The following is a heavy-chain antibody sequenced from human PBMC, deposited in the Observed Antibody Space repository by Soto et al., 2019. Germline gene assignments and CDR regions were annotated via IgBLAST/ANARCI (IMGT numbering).Heavy chain of an antibody. D-gene: IGHD3-3*01. CDR2: IIPIFGTA. J-gene: IGHJ6*02. V-gene: IGHV1-69*01. CDR1: GGTFSSYA. CDR3: ASVGITIFGVVNFGMDV. Sequence: QVQLVQSGAEVKKPGSSVKVSCKASGGTFSSYAISWVRQAPGQGLEWMGGIIPIFGTANYAQKFQGRVTITADESTSTAYMELSSLRSDDTAVYYCASVGITIFGVVNFGMDVWGQGTTVTVSS.